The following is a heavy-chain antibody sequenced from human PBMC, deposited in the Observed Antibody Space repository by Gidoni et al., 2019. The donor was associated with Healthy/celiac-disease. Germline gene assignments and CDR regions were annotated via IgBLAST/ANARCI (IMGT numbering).Heavy chain of an antibody. CDR3: ARYCSGGSCEKNYYYYYYMDV. CDR2: ISSSSSYT. CDR1: GFTFSDYY. V-gene: IGHV3-11*06. Sequence: QVQLVESGGGLVKPGGSLRLSCAASGFTFSDYYMILLRKAPGKGLGWVSDISSSSSYTNYADSVKGRLTISRDNAKNSLYLQMNSLRAEDTAVYYCARYCSGGSCEKNYYYYYYMDVWGKGTTVTVSS. D-gene: IGHD2-15*01. J-gene: IGHJ6*03.